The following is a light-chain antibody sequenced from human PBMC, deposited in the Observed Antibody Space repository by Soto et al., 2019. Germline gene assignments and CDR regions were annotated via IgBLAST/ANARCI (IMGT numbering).Light chain of an antibody. CDR1: QSISDT. CDR2: DAS. J-gene: IGKJ4*01. CDR3: QQRSNWPRT. Sequence: EIVLTQSPGTLSLSPGERATLSCRASQSISDTLAWYQQKPGQAPSLLIYDASNRATGIPARFSGSGSGTDLTITISSLEPEDFEVYYCQQRSNWPRTFGGGTKVDIK. V-gene: IGKV3-11*01.